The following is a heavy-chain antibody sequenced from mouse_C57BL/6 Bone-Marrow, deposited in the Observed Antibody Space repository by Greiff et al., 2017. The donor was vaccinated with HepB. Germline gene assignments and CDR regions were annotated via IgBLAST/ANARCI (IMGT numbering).Heavy chain of an antibody. CDR2: IHPNSGST. CDR1: TSYW. Sequence: TSYWMHWVKQRPGQGLEWIGMIHPNSGSTNYNEKFKSKATLTVDKSSSTAYMQLSSLTSEDSAVYYCARGLLRSYWYFDVWGTGTTVTVSS. D-gene: IGHD1-1*01. V-gene: IGHV1-64*01. J-gene: IGHJ1*03. CDR3: ARGLLRSYWYFDV.